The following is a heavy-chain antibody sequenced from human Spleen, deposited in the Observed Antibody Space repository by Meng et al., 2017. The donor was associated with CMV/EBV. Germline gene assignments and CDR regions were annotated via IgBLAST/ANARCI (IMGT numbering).Heavy chain of an antibody. CDR2: ISGRSTYI. V-gene: IGHV3-21*04. J-gene: IGHJ4*02. CDR1: TFSNHN. Sequence: TFSNHNMDWVRQAPGKGLEWVTSISGRSTYIFYADSVRGRFTISRDNAKNSLYLQMNSLRAEDTALYYCARAVARARIYSSSSVPDYWGQGTLVTVSS. D-gene: IGHD6-6*01. CDR3: ARAVARARIYSSSSVPDY.